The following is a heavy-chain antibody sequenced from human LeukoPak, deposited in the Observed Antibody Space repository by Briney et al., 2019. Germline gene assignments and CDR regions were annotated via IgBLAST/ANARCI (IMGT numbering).Heavy chain of an antibody. Sequence: PGGSLRLSCAASGFTVSSNYMSWVRQAPGKGLEWVSVIYSGGSTYYADSVKGRFTISRDNSKNTLYLQMNSLRAEDTAVYYCAKIGGYCSGGSCYEHYFDYWGQGTLVTVSS. D-gene: IGHD2-15*01. CDR3: AKIGGYCSGGSCYEHYFDY. V-gene: IGHV3-53*01. J-gene: IGHJ4*02. CDR1: GFTVSSNY. CDR2: IYSGGST.